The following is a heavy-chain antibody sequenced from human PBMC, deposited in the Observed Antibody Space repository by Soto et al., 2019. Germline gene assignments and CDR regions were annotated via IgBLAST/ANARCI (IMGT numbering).Heavy chain of an antibody. D-gene: IGHD2-2*01. Sequence: QVQLVQSGAEVKKPGASVKVSCKASGYTFTSYGISWVRQAPGQGLEWMGWISAYNGNTNYAQKLQGRVTMTTDTSTSTAYMELRSLRSDDTAVYYSARDEDCSSTSCYGLYYYYGMDVWGQGTTVTVSS. J-gene: IGHJ6*02. CDR3: ARDEDCSSTSCYGLYYYYGMDV. CDR1: GYTFTSYG. CDR2: ISAYNGNT. V-gene: IGHV1-18*01.